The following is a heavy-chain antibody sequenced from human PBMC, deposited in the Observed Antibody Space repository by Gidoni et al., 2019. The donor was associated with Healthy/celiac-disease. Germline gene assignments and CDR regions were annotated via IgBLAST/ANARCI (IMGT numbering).Heavy chain of an antibody. CDR2: ISYDGSNK. CDR1: GFSFSSYG. V-gene: IGHV3-30*18. J-gene: IGHJ6*02. Sequence: QVQLVESGGGVVQRGRSLRLSRADPGFSFSSYGMHCVRQAPGKGLEWVAVISYDGSNKYYADSVEGRFTISRDNSKNTLYLQMNSLRAEDTAVYYWAKEVGYGDYGYYYYGMDVWGQGTTVTVSS. CDR3: AKEVGYGDYGYYYYGMDV. D-gene: IGHD4-17*01.